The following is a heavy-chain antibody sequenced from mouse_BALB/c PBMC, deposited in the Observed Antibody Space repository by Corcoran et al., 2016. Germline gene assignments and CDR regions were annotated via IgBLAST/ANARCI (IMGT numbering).Heavy chain of an antibody. CDR2: IDPANGNT. CDR3: ANWDWYYDV. CDR1: VFNIKDTY. Sequence: EGQLQQSGAELVKPGASVKLSCTASVFNIKDTYMHWVKQRPEHGLEWIGRIDPANGNTKYDPKFQGKATITADTSSNTAYLQLSSLTSEDTAVYYCANWDWYYDVWGAGTTVTVSS. D-gene: IGHD4-1*01. V-gene: IGHV14-3*02. J-gene: IGHJ1*01.